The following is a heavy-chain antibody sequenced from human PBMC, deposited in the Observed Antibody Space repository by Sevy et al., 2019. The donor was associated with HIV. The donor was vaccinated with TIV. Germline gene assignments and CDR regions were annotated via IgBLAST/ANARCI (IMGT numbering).Heavy chain of an antibody. D-gene: IGHD3-22*01. CDR3: ARVYGIYYDSSGYYPYYFDY. V-gene: IGHV3-7*01. Sequence: GGSLRLSCAASGFTFSSYWMSWVRQAPGKGLEWVANIKQDGSEKYYVDSVKGRFTISRDNAKNSLYLQMNGLRAEDTAVYYCARVYGIYYDSSGYYPYYFDYWGQGTLVTVSS. CDR2: IKQDGSEK. CDR1: GFTFSSYW. J-gene: IGHJ4*02.